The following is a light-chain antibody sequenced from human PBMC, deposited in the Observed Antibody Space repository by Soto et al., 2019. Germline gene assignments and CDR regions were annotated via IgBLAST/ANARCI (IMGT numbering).Light chain of an antibody. CDR3: QQHNNWPRT. CDR1: QSINSN. CDR2: GAS. Sequence: EIVMTQSPATLSVSPGERATLSCRASQSINSNLVWYQQKPGQAPRLLFSGASTRATGIPARFSGSGSGTEFTLTISSLQSEDFAIYSCQQHNNWPRTFGQGTKVEIK. V-gene: IGKV3-15*01. J-gene: IGKJ1*01.